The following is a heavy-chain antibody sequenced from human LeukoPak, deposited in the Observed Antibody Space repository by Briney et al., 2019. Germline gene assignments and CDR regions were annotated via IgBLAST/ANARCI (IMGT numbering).Heavy chain of an antibody. CDR3: ARDLTRNGIAATGGLSD. J-gene: IGHJ4*02. Sequence: ASVKVSCKASGYTFTNYGVSWVRQAPGQGLEWMGWISAYNGNINYSQKLQGRVTMTTDKSTSTAYMEVRSLRSDDTAVYYCARDLTRNGIAATGGLSDWGQGTLVTVSS. CDR2: ISAYNGNI. CDR1: GYTFTNYG. D-gene: IGHD6-13*01. V-gene: IGHV1-18*01.